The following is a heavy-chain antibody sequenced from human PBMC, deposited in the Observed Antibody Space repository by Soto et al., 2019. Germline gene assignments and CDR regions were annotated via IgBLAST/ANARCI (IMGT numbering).Heavy chain of an antibody. CDR3: TRAPLGIIVAPDF. V-gene: IGHV1-3*01. J-gene: IGHJ4*02. CDR2: INAGNVNT. Sequence: GASVKVSCKASGYTFTNYVLHWVRQAPGQRLEWMGWINAGNVNTKYSQKFRVRVTVSTDTSISTTYMELSSLTSEDTAVYYCTRAPLGIIVAPDFWGQGTLVTVSS. D-gene: IGHD3-22*01. CDR1: GYTFTNYV.